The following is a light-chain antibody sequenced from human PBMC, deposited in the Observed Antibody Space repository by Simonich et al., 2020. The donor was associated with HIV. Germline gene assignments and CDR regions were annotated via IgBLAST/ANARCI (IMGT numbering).Light chain of an antibody. CDR2: AAS. V-gene: IGKV3-15*01. Sequence: EIMMTQSPGTLSVSPRERATLSCRASQSVSSNLAWYQQKPGQAPRLLIYAASTRATGIPARFSGSGSGTEFTLTISSLQSEDFAVYYCQQCNNWPWTFGRGTKVEIK. J-gene: IGKJ1*01. CDR1: QSVSSN. CDR3: QQCNNWPWT.